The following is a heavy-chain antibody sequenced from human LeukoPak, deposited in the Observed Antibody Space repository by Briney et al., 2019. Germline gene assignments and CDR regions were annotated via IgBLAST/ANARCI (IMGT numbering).Heavy chain of an antibody. CDR3: ARSSYGAGSKPYWVDY. J-gene: IGHJ4*02. V-gene: IGHV4-39*01. Sequence: PSETLSLTCTVSGGSISSSSYYWAWIRQPPGKGLEYIGSYSGSTYYNPSLKSRVTISVDTSKKQFSLKLSSVTVADTAVYYCARSSYGAGSKPYWVDYWGQGTLVTVSS. CDR2: YSGST. CDR1: GGSISSSSYY. D-gene: IGHD3-10*01.